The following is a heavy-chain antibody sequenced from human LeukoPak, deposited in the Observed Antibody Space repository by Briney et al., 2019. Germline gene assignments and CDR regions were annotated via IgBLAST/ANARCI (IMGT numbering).Heavy chain of an antibody. CDR1: GGTFSNYA. CDR3: ARYSGYDSQNDY. Sequence: GASVKVSCKASGGTFSNYAISWVRQAPGQGLEWMGGIIPIFGTANYAQKFQGRVTITADESTSTAYMELSSLRSEDTAVYYCARYSGYDSQNDYWGQGTLVTVSS. CDR2: IIPIFGTA. D-gene: IGHD5-12*01. V-gene: IGHV1-69*13. J-gene: IGHJ4*02.